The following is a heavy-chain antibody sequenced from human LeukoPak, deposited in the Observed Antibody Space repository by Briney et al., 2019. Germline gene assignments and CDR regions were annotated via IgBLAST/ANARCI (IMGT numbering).Heavy chain of an antibody. J-gene: IGHJ6*02. D-gene: IGHD4-23*01. CDR3: ARDLTVEPDRGPYYYYGMDV. V-gene: IGHV3-33*01. CDR2: IWYDGSNK. CDR1: GFTFSSYG. Sequence: PGGSLRLSCAASGFTFSSYGMHWVRQAPGKGLEWVAAIWYDGSNKYYADSVKGRFTISRDNSKNTLYLQMNSMRAEDTAVYYCARDLTVEPDRGPYYYYGMDVWGQGTTVTVSS.